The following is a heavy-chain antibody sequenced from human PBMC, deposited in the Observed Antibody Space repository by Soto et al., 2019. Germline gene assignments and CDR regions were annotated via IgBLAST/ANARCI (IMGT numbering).Heavy chain of an antibody. Sequence: QVQLQESGPGLVKPSGTLSLTCALSGASIITDNWWSWVRQPPGKEMEWIGEIYHSGNTNFNPSVKIRVTISGYTSKTQFSVTVSSVTAPATAIYSCARASASSKLLRVVISWGQGTLVTVS. CDR2: IYHSGNT. J-gene: IGHJ4*02. CDR1: GASIITDNW. D-gene: IGHD3-10*01. CDR3: ARASASSKLLRVVIS. V-gene: IGHV4-4*02.